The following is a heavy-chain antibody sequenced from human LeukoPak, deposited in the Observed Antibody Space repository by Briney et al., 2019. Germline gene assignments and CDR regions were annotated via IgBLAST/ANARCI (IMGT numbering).Heavy chain of an antibody. CDR1: DFSFTSYG. J-gene: IGHJ6*02. CDR2: ISAYNGST. D-gene: IGHD6-19*01. CDR3: ARDLTSNVAVTEYHYYAMDV. V-gene: IGHV1-18*01. Sequence: GASVKVSCKASDFSFTSYGMSWVRQAPGQGLEWMGWISAYNGSTEYAQKLQGRVTMTTDTSTGTAYMELRSLRPDDTAVYYCARDLTSNVAVTEYHYYAMDVWGQGTTVTVSS.